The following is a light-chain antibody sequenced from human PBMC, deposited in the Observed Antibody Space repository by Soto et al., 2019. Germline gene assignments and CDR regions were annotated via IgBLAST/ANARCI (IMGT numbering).Light chain of an antibody. CDR1: QSIFYSSNNKNY. CDR3: QQYYSAPTWT. Sequence: DIVMTQSPDSLAVSLGERATTNCKSSQSIFYSSNNKNYLAWFQQKPGQPPKLLIYWASTRESGVPDRFSGSGSGTDFTLTISGLQAEDVAVYYCQQYYSAPTWTFGQGTKVDIK. J-gene: IGKJ1*01. V-gene: IGKV4-1*01. CDR2: WAS.